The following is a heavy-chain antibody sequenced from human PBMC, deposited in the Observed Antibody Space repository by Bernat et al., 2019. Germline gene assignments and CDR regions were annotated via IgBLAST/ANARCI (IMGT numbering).Heavy chain of an antibody. J-gene: IGHJ6*03. CDR3: ARDKGSSRPYYMDV. D-gene: IGHD6-13*01. CDR1: GFTFSSYG. CDR2: IWYDGSNK. V-gene: IGHV3-33*01. Sequence: QVQLVESGGGVVQPGRSLRLSCAASGFTFSSYGMHWVRQAPGKGLEWVAVIWYDGSNKYYADSVKGRFTISRDNSKNTLYLQMNSLRAEDTAVYYCARDKGSSRPYYMDVWGKGTTVTVSS.